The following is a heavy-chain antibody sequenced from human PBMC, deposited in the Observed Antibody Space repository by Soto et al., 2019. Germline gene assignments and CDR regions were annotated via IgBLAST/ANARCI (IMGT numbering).Heavy chain of an antibody. Sequence: QVQLQESGPGLVKPSETLSLTCTVSGGSISSYYWSWIRQPPGKGLEWIGYIYYSGSTNYNPSLKSRVTISVDTSKTQFSLKLSSVTAADTAVYYCARRRYSSGWSVGGDYYFDYWGQGTLVTVSS. V-gene: IGHV4-59*08. CDR1: GGSISSYY. D-gene: IGHD6-19*01. J-gene: IGHJ4*02. CDR3: ARRRYSSGWSVGGDYYFDY. CDR2: IYYSGST.